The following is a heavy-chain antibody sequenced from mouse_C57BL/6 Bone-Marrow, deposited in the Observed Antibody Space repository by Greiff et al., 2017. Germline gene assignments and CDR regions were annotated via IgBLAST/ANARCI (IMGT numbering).Heavy chain of an antibody. CDR2: IDPSDSYT. J-gene: IGHJ4*01. D-gene: IGHD2-12*01. CDR3: ARTYSYSYAMDY. CDR1: GYTFTSYW. V-gene: IGHV1-50*01. Sequence: QVQLQQPGAELVKPGASVKLSCKASGYTFTSYWMQWVKQRPGQGLEWIGEIDPSDSYTNYNQKFKGKSTLTVDTSSSTAYMQLSSLTSEDSAVYSCARTYSYSYAMDYWGQGTSVTVSS.